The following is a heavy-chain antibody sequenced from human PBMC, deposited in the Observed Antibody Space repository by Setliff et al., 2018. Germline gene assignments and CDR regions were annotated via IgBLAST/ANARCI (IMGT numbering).Heavy chain of an antibody. D-gene: IGHD2-15*01. CDR3: ARGLNSVSWTFAY. V-gene: IGHV4-34*01. CDR2: INHSGST. CDR1: GGSFSDYY. Sequence: SETLSLTCAVYGGSFSDYYWSWIRQSPGKGLEWIGEINHSGSTNYNPSLKTRVTISIDTSKNQFSLKVNSVTAADTAIYYCARGLNSVSWTFAYWGQGSLVTVSS. J-gene: IGHJ4*02.